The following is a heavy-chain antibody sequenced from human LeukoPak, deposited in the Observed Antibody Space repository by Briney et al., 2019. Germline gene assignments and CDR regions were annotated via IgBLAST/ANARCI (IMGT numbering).Heavy chain of an antibody. Sequence: ASVKVSCKASGYTFSSYGISWARQAPGQGLEWMGWISGYNGNTNYAQKLQGRVTMTTDTSTSTAYMELRSLRSDDTAVYYCARDLYSSGRGDTSQHWGQGTLVTVSS. V-gene: IGHV1-18*01. CDR2: ISGYNGNT. D-gene: IGHD6-19*01. CDR1: GYTFSSYG. J-gene: IGHJ1*01. CDR3: ARDLYSSGRGDTSQH.